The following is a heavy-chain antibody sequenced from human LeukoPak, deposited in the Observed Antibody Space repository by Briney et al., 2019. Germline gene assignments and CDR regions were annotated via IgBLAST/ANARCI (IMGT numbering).Heavy chain of an antibody. D-gene: IGHD3-16*01. CDR2: INAGNENT. V-gene: IGHV1-3*01. CDR1: GYTFSRYG. CDR3: ARDLYGDYFDY. Sequence: ASVTVSCTASGYTFSRYGMHWVRQAPGQRLEWMGWINAGNENTKYSQKFQGRVSITRDTSASTAYMELSGLTSEDTAVYYCARDLYGDYFDYWGQGTLVTVSS. J-gene: IGHJ4*02.